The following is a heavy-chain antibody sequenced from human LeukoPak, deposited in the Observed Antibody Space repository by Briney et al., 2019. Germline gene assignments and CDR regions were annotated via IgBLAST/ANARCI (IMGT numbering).Heavy chain of an antibody. J-gene: IGHJ3*02. CDR1: GGSISSYY. CDR3: ARVFAPDAFDI. V-gene: IGHV4-59*01. CDR2: IYYSRST. Sequence: SETLSLTCTVSGGSISSYYWSWIRQPPGKGLEWNGYIYYSRSTNYNPSLKSRVTISVDTSKNQFSLKLSSVTAADTAVYYCARVFAPDAFDIWGQGTMVTVAS.